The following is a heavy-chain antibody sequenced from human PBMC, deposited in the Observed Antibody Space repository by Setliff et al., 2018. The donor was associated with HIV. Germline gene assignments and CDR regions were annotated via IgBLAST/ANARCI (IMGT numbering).Heavy chain of an antibody. D-gene: IGHD6-13*01. V-gene: IGHV1-46*01. CDR1: GYSFTFYS. CDR3: ARDQTGVAAAAFGGGSAWSDEGFDI. J-gene: IGHJ3*02. CDR2: INPSGGST. Sequence: ASVKVSCKASGYSFTFYSMHWVRQAPGHGLEWMGIINPSGGSTTYSQKFQGRVIMTRDTSTSTAYMELSSLSSEDTAVYYCARDQTGVAAAAFGGGSAWSDEGFDIWGQGTMVTV.